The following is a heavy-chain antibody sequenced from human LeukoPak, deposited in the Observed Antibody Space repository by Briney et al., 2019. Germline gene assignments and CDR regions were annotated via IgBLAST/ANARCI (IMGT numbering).Heavy chain of an antibody. V-gene: IGHV3-23*01. CDR3: ANDFDH. Sequence: PRGSLRLSCAASGFTFNNYAMSWVRQAPGKGLEWVSTISGSDDNTYYADSVKGRFTTSRDISKNTLYLQMNSLRADDTAVYYCANDFDHWGQGTLVTVSS. CDR2: ISGSDDNT. J-gene: IGHJ4*02. CDR1: GFTFNNYA.